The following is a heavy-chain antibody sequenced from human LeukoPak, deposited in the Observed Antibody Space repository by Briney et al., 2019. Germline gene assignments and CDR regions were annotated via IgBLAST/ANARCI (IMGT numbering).Heavy chain of an antibody. CDR2: INPSSGGT. CDR1: GYTFTGYY. V-gene: IGHV1-2*02. Sequence: ASVKVSCKASGYTFTGYYMHWVRQAPGQGLEWMGWINPSSGGTNYAQKFQGRVTMTRDTSISTAYMELSRLRSDDTAVYYCAREGDYGDYMVDYYYYMDVWGKGTTVTVSS. CDR3: AREGDYGDYMVDYYYYMDV. J-gene: IGHJ6*03. D-gene: IGHD4-17*01.